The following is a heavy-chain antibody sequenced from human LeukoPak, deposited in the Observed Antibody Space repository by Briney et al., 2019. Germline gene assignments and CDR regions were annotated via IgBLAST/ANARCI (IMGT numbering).Heavy chain of an antibody. CDR1: GGSISSYY. CDR2: IYYSGST. D-gene: IGHD2-2*01. Sequence: SETLSLTRTVSGGSISSYYWSWIRQPPGKGLEWIGYIYYSGSTNYNPSLKSRVTISVDTSKNQFSLKLSSVTAADTAVYYCARARYCSSTSCYGAFDIWGQGTMVTVSS. J-gene: IGHJ3*02. V-gene: IGHV4-59*01. CDR3: ARARYCSSTSCYGAFDI.